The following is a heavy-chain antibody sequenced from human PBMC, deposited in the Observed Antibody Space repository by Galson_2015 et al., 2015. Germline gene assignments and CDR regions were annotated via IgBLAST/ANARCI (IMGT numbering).Heavy chain of an antibody. CDR2: ISYDGSNK. D-gene: IGHD6-19*01. CDR3: ARDLFRVAGAVSFFDY. CDR1: GLPFSGYA. J-gene: IGHJ4*02. V-gene: IGHV3-30-3*01. Sequence: LRLSCAASGLPFSGYALHWVRQAPGTVLEWVAVISYDGSNKYYADSVKGRFTISRDNSKNTLYLQMNSLRAEDTAVYYCARDLFRVAGAVSFFDYWGQGTLVTVSS.